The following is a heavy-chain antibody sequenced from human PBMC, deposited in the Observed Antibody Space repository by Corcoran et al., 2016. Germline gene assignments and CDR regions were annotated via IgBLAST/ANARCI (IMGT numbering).Heavy chain of an antibody. V-gene: IGHV3-33*01. CDR1: GFTFSSYG. Sequence: QVQLVESGGGVVQPGRSLRLSCAASGFTFSSYGMHWVRQAPGKGLEWVAVIWYDGSNKYYADSVKGRFTISRDNSKNTLYLQMNSLRAEDTAGYYCARGGYSSSWSGGDYWGQGTLVTVSS. D-gene: IGHD6-13*01. J-gene: IGHJ4*02. CDR2: IWYDGSNK. CDR3: ARGGYSSSWSGGDY.